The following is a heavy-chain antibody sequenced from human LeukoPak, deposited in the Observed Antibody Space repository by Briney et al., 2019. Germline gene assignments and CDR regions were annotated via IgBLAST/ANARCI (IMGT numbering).Heavy chain of an antibody. D-gene: IGHD6-25*01. CDR1: GGSFRGYY. CDR3: ARAAAPRGAFDI. V-gene: IGHV4-34*01. Sequence: ASETLSLTCAVYGGSFRGYYWSWIRQPPGKRLEWIGEINHSGSTNHNPSLKSRVTISVDTSKNQFSLKLNSVTAADTAVYYCARAAAPRGAFDIWGQGTMVTVSS. CDR2: INHSGST. J-gene: IGHJ3*02.